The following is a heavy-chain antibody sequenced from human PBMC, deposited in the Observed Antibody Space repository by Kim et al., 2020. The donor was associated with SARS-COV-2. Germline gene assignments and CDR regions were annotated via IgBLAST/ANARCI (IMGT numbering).Heavy chain of an antibody. V-gene: IGHV3-7*01. CDR1: GFTFSSYW. CDR3: ARDLRGYSSGYYYGMDV. Sequence: GGSLRLSCAASGFTFSSYWMSWVRQAPGKGLEWVANIKQDGSEKYYVDSVKGRFTISRDNAKNSLYLQMNSLRAEDTAVYYCARDLRGYSSGYYYGMDVWGQGTTVTVSS. CDR2: IKQDGSEK. J-gene: IGHJ6*02. D-gene: IGHD5-18*01.